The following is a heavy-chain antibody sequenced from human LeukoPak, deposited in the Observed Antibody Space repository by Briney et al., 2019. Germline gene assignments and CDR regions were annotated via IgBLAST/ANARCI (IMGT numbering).Heavy chain of an antibody. D-gene: IGHD4-17*01. J-gene: IGHJ4*02. CDR3: ARRGYRDWTIDY. CDR1: GYSFTSNW. CDR2: IDPDDSDT. V-gene: IGHV5-51*01. Sequence: GESLKISCKGSGYSFTSNWIGWVRQMPGKGLEWMGIIDPDDSDTRYSPSFHGQVTIPADRSISTAYLQWSSLKAWDAAMYYCARRGYRDWTIDYWGQGTLVTVSS.